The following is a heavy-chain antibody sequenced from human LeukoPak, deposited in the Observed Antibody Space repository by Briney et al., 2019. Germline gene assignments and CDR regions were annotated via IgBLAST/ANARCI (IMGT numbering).Heavy chain of an antibody. D-gene: IGHD1-26*01. Sequence: ASVKVSCKASGYTFTSYAISWVRQAPGQGLEWMGGIIPIFGTANYAQKFQGRVTITADKSTSTAYMELSSLRSEDTAVYYCAKVHVGATDYYYYYMDVWGKGTTVTVSS. CDR1: GYTFTSYA. CDR2: IIPIFGTA. J-gene: IGHJ6*03. CDR3: AKVHVGATDYYYYYMDV. V-gene: IGHV1-69*06.